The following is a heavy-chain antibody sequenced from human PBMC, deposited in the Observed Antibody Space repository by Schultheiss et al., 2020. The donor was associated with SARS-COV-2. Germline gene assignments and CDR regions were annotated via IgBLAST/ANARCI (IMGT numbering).Heavy chain of an antibody. CDR1: GGSFSGYY. V-gene: IGHV4-34*11. J-gene: IGHJ4*02. CDR2: IFYSGST. Sequence: SETLSLTCAVYGGSFSGYYWSWIRQPPGKGLEWIGYIFYSGSTNYNPSLKSRVTVSVDTSKNQFSLKLRSVTPADTAVYFCARDGYSYGTFGYWGQGTLVTVSS. CDR3: ARDGYSYGTFGY. D-gene: IGHD5-18*01.